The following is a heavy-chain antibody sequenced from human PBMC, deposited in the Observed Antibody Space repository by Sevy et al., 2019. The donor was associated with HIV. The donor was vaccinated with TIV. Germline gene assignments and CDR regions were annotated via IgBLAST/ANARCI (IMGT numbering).Heavy chain of an antibody. CDR1: GFTFSRYA. Sequence: GGSLRLSCAASGFTFSRYAMHWVRQAPGKGLEWVAVISYDGTSAYYLDSVKGRFTISRDNSKNTLYLQMNSLTTEDTALYYCAKDQLEYVEWLLRPDGLDYFGQGKHVTVSS. CDR2: ISYDGTSA. V-gene: IGHV3-30*04. CDR3: AKDQLEYVEWLLRPDGLDY. D-gene: IGHD3-3*01. J-gene: IGHJ4*02.